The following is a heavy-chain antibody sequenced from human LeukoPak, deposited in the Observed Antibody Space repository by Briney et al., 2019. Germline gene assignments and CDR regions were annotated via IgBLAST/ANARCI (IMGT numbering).Heavy chain of an antibody. CDR3: ARAWPFTTIIMGGAYFDY. V-gene: IGHV4-59*12. J-gene: IGHJ4*02. D-gene: IGHD5-12*01. Sequence: SETLSLTCTVSGGSISSYYWSWIRQPPGKGLELIGYIYYSGSTNYNPSLKSRVTISVDTSKNQFSLKLSSVTAADTAVYYCARAWPFTTIIMGGAYFDYWGQGTLVTVSS. CDR1: GGSISSYY. CDR2: IYYSGST.